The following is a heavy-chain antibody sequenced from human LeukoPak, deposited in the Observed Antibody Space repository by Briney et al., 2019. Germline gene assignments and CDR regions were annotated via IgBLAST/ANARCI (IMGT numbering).Heavy chain of an antibody. D-gene: IGHD3-10*01. CDR2: IYHSGST. J-gene: IGHJ4*02. V-gene: IGHV4-30-2*01. CDR1: GFSISSGGYP. CDR3: ARGYGSGSFDY. Sequence: PSETLSLTCAVSGFSISSGGYPWSWIRQPPGKGLEWIGYIYHSGSTYYNPSLKSRVTISVDRSKNQCSLKLSSVTAADTAVYYCARGYGSGSFDYWGQGTRVTVSS.